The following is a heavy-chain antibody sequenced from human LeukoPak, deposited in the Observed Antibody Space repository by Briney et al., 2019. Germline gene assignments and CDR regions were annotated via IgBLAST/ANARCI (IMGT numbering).Heavy chain of an antibody. CDR1: GYTFTSYD. CDR3: ARVGGSYYKLSYYMDV. J-gene: IGHJ6*03. Sequence: ASVKVSCKASGYTFTSYDINWVRQAPGQGLEWMGWMNPNSGNTDYAQKFKGRFTMTRNTSISTAYMELSSLRSEDTAVYYCARVGGSYYKLSYYMDVWGKGTTVTVSS. D-gene: IGHD1-26*01. V-gene: IGHV1-8*01. CDR2: MNPNSGNT.